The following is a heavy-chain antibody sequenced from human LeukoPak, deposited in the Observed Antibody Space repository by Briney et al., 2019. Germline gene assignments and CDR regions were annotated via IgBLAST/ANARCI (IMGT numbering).Heavy chain of an antibody. CDR2: VSYSGTT. D-gene: IGHD2-15*01. CDR1: GGSISTSYYY. Sequence: SETLSLTCTVSGGSISTSYYYWDWIRQPPGKGLEWIGSVSYSGTTYHNPSLRSRVTIYADTAKNQVSLRVTSVTTADTAVYYCARRGAYSPAGLDVWGQGTTVTVSS. J-gene: IGHJ6*02. V-gene: IGHV4-39*01. CDR3: ARRGAYSPAGLDV.